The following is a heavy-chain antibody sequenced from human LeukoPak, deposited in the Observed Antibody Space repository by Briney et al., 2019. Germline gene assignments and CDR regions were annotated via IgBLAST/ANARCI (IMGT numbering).Heavy chain of an antibody. D-gene: IGHD3-3*01. CDR1: GFTFSSYW. Sequence: GGSLRLSCAASGFTFSSYWMSWVRQAPGKGLEGVANIKQDGSEKYYVDSVKGRFTISRDNAKNSLYLQMNSLRAEDTAVYYCARDGHYDFWSGYYGPIDYWGQGTLVTVSS. CDR2: IKQDGSEK. CDR3: ARDGHYDFWSGYYGPIDY. V-gene: IGHV3-7*01. J-gene: IGHJ4*02.